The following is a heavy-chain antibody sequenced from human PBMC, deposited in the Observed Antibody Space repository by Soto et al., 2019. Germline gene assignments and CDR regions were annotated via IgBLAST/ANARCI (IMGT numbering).Heavy chain of an antibody. CDR2: IYYSGST. CDR1: GGSITSGSYY. J-gene: IGHJ4*02. V-gene: IGHV4-39*01. Sequence: PSETLSLTCTVSGGSITSGSYYWGWIRQPPGKGLEWIGSIYYSGSTYYNPSLKSRVTISVDTSKNQFSLNLSSVTAADTAVYYCARVNYDSSGYYPGGFDYWGQGTLVTVSS. CDR3: ARVNYDSSGYYPGGFDY. D-gene: IGHD3-22*01.